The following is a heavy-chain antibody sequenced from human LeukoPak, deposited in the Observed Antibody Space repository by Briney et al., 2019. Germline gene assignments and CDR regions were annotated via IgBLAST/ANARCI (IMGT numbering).Heavy chain of an antibody. Sequence: SQTLSLTCAVSGGSISSGGYSWSWIRQPPGKGLEWIGYIYHSGSTYYNPSLKSRVTISVDRSKNQFSLKLSSVTAADTAVYYCARAPFSSGSIYFDYWGQGTLVTVSS. J-gene: IGHJ4*02. CDR3: ARAPFSSGSIYFDY. CDR1: GGSISSGGYS. D-gene: IGHD3-10*01. CDR2: IYHSGST. V-gene: IGHV4-30-2*01.